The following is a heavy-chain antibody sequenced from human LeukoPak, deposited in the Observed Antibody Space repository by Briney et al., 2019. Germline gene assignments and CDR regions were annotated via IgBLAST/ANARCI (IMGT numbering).Heavy chain of an antibody. CDR1: GFTFSSYG. CDR3: AKVRRDGYNAFDY. J-gene: IGHJ4*02. Sequence: PGGSLRLSCAASGFTFSSYGMHWVRQAPGKGLEWVAFIRYDGSNKYYADSVKGRFTISRDNSKNTLYLQMNSLRAEDTAVYYCAKVRRDGYNAFDYWGQGTLVTVSS. CDR2: IRYDGSNK. V-gene: IGHV3-30*02. D-gene: IGHD5-24*01.